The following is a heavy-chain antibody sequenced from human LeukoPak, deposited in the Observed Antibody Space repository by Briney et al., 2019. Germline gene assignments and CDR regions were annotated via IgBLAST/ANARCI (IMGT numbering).Heavy chain of an antibody. J-gene: IGHJ4*02. CDR2: IYYSGST. Sequence: SETLSLTCTVSGGSISSYYLSWIRQPPGKGLEWIGYIYYSGSTNYNPSLKSRVTISVDTSKNQFSLKLSSVTAADTAVYYCARHGLAYNWNYRLDYWGQGTLVTVSS. CDR3: ARHGLAYNWNYRLDY. D-gene: IGHD1-7*01. CDR1: GGSISSYY. V-gene: IGHV4-59*08.